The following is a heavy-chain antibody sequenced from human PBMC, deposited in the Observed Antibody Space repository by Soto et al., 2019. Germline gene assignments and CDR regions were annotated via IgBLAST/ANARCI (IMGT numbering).Heavy chain of an antibody. CDR3: TAAGHLYP. D-gene: IGHD6-19*01. CDR1: GFAFNLYS. J-gene: IGHJ5*02. Sequence: GGSLRLSCATSGFAFNLYSMIWVRQAPGKGLEWISYTGNNTNSVYYADSVKGRFTISRDNAKNSLYLQMNSLRADDTAVYYCTAAGHLYPWGLGTLVTVSS. V-gene: IGHV3-48*01. CDR2: TGNNTNSV.